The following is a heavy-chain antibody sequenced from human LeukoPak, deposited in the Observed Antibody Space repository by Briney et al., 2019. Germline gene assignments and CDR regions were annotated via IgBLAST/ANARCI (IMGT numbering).Heavy chain of an antibody. CDR2: IWYDGSNK. CDR1: GFTLSSYG. CDR3: ARDLDDWSVSGYFDY. J-gene: IGHJ4*02. D-gene: IGHD3-9*01. Sequence: GGSLRLSCAASGFTLSSYGMHWVRQAPGKGLEWVAVIWYDGSNKYYADSVKGRFTISRDNSKNTLYLQMNSLRAEDTAVYYCARDLDDWSVSGYFDYWGQGTLVTVSS. V-gene: IGHV3-33*01.